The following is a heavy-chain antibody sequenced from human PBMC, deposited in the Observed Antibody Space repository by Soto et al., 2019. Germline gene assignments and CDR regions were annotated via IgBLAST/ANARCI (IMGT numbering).Heavy chain of an antibody. CDR1: GDSISTVDYF. CDR3: ARGRYCLPGSCFPNCFHS. V-gene: IGHV4-30-4*01. Sequence: QVHLLESGPGLVKPSQTLSLTCSVSGDSISTVDYFWAWIRQPPGQALEYIGYIYKSTTTYYKPSFVWRVAIHHDTSQSQFSLNWTSMISANTAVYVCARGRYCLPGSCFPNCFHSWGHGTLVTVAS. D-gene: IGHD2-15*01. J-gene: IGHJ4*01. CDR2: IYKSTTT.